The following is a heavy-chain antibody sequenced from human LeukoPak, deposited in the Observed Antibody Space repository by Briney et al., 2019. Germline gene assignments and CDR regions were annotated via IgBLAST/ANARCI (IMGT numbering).Heavy chain of an antibody. D-gene: IGHD2-8*01. V-gene: IGHV4-4*07. CDR2: IYSSGSL. CDR1: GGSISNYY. Sequence: SETLSLTCTVSGGSISNYYWRSIRQPAGKGLEWIGRIYSSGSLNYKPSLKSRVTISIEKSKNQFSLKLSSVTAADTAVYYCAREVAYCANGVCPPARTFDYSSQGTLVTVSS. J-gene: IGHJ4*02. CDR3: AREVAYCANGVCPPARTFDY.